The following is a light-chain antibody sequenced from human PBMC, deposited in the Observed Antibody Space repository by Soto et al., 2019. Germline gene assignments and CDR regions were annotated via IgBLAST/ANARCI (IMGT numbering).Light chain of an antibody. CDR3: QQYDNLPYT. J-gene: IGKJ2*01. Sequence: EIVLTQSPGTLSLSPGERATLSCRASASLSTNSLAWYQQKPGQPPRLLIYAASTRHTDIPDRFTGSGSGTDFALTISRLEPEDFATYYCQQYDNLPYTFGQGTKLEIK. CDR1: ASLSTNS. V-gene: IGKV3-20*01. CDR2: AAS.